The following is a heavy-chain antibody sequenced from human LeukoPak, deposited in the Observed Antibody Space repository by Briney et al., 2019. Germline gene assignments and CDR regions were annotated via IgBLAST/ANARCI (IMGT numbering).Heavy chain of an antibody. D-gene: IGHD3-10*01. V-gene: IGHV3-30*18. CDR1: GFTISSYG. Sequence: PGGSLRLSCAASGFTISSYGMHWVRQAPGKGLEWVAVISYDGSNKYYADSVKGRFTISRDNSKNTLYLQMNSLRAEDTAVYYCAKDLNYYGSGIRSSIDYWGQGTLVTVSS. CDR2: ISYDGSNK. CDR3: AKDLNYYGSGIRSSIDY. J-gene: IGHJ4*02.